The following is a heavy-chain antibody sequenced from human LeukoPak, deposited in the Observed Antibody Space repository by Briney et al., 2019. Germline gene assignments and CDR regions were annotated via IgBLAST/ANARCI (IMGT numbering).Heavy chain of an antibody. V-gene: IGHV4-59*08. CDR2: IYYSGST. CDR3: ARAVSGRFDY. D-gene: IGHD6-19*01. Sequence: TSETLSLTCTVSGGSISSSYGSWIRQPPGEGLGWIGYIYYSGSTNCNPSLKSRVAISVDTSKNQFSLKLSSVTAADTDIYYCARAVSGRFDYWGQGTLVTVSS. J-gene: IGHJ4*02. CDR1: GGSISSSY.